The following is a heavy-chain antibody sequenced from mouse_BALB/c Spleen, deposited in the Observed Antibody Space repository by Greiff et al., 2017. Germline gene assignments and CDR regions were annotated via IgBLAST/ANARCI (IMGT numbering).Heavy chain of an antibody. J-gene: IGHJ2*01. D-gene: IGHD1-1*01. CDR2: INSNGGST. V-gene: IGHV5-6-3*01. Sequence: EVQLQESGGGLVQPGGSLKLSCAASGFTFSSYGMSWVRQTPDKRLELVATINSNGGSTYYPDSVKGRFTISRDNAKNTLYLQMSSLKSEDTAMYYCARENYGSSWDYWGQGTTLTVSS. CDR3: ARENYGSSWDY. CDR1: GFTFSSYG.